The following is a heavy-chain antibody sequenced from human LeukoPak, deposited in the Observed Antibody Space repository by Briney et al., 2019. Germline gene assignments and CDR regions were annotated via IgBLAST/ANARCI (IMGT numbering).Heavy chain of an antibody. CDR3: ARDSRIQLWLGYYGMDV. CDR2: ISSSSSTI. V-gene: IGHV3-48*01. D-gene: IGHD5-18*01. Sequence: GGSLRLSCAASGFTYSSYSMNLVRQAPGKGLEWVSYISSSSSTIYYADSVKGRFTISRDNAKNSLYLQMNSLRAEDTAVYYCARDSRIQLWLGYYGMDVWGQGTTVTVSS. CDR1: GFTYSSYS. J-gene: IGHJ6*02.